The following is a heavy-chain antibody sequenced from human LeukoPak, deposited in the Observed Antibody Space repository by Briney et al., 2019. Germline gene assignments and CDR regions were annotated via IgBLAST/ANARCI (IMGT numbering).Heavy chain of an antibody. D-gene: IGHD5-24*01. CDR2: IIPIFGTA. V-gene: IGHV1-69*01. Sequence: EASVKVSFKASGGTFSSYAISWVRQAPGQGLEWMGGIIPIFGTANYAQKFQGRVTITADESTSTAYMELSSLRSEDTAVYYCARASDREITYYFDYWGQGTLVTVSS. J-gene: IGHJ4*02. CDR3: ARASDREITYYFDY. CDR1: GGTFSSYA.